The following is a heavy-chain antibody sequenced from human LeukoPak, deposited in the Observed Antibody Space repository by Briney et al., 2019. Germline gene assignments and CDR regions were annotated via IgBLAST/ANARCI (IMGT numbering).Heavy chain of an antibody. Sequence: GGSLRLSCAASGFTVSDNYMSWVRQAPGKGLEWVSTVYSGGLTYYADPVKGRFTISRDNSKNTLYLQMSSLRAEATAVYYCVRDRWPGLGDFWGQGTTVTVSS. V-gene: IGHV3-66*01. CDR2: VYSGGLT. CDR3: VRDRWPGLGDF. D-gene: IGHD6-19*01. J-gene: IGHJ6*02. CDR1: GFTVSDNY.